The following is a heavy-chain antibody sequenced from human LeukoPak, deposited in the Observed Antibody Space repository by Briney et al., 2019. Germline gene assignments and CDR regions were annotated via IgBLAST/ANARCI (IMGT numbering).Heavy chain of an antibody. Sequence: GASVKVSCKASGGTFSSYAFSWVRQAPGQGLEWMGGIIPIFGTANYAQKFQGRVTITTDESTSTAYMELSSLRSEDTAVYYCARDRNYYGSGSRPYYFDYWGQGTLVTVSS. J-gene: IGHJ4*02. CDR3: ARDRNYYGSGSRPYYFDY. CDR1: GGTFSSYA. D-gene: IGHD3-10*01. CDR2: IIPIFGTA. V-gene: IGHV1-69*05.